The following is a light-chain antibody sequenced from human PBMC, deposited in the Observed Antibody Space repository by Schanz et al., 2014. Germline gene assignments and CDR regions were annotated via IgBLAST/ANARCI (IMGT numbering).Light chain of an antibody. V-gene: IGKV3-15*01. CDR1: QSVSGN. CDR3: QQYNNWPRT. J-gene: IGKJ1*01. Sequence: EVVMTQSPATLSVSPGERVTLSCRASQSVSGNLAWYQQKPGQAPRLLISGASTRATGIPARFSGSGSGTDFNLIISSLQSEDVATYYCQQYNNWPRTFGQGTKVEIK. CDR2: GAS.